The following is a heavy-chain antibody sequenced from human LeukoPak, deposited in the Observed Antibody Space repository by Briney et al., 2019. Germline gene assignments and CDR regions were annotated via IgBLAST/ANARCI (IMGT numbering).Heavy chain of an antibody. J-gene: IGHJ4*02. Sequence: ASVKVSCKASGYTFTSYYMHWVRQAPGQGLEWMGIINPSGGSTSYAQKFQGRVTMTRDTSTSTVYMELSSLRAEDTAVYYCAKFSLVEMATPNWGQGTLVTVSS. D-gene: IGHD5-24*01. CDR3: AKFSLVEMATPN. CDR2: INPSGGST. CDR1: GYTFTSYY. V-gene: IGHV1-46*01.